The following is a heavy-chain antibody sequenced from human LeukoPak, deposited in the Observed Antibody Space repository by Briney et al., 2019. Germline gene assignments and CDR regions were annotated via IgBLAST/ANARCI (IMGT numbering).Heavy chain of an antibody. V-gene: IGHV3-30*18. J-gene: IGHJ4*02. Sequence: GGSLRLSCAASGFTFSSYDMHWVRKAPGKGLEWAAVISYDGSNKYYADSVKGRFTISRDNSKNTLYLQMNSLRAEDTAVYYCAKEGKHIVATITRGLDYWGQGTLVTVSS. CDR2: ISYDGSNK. D-gene: IGHD5-12*01. CDR1: GFTFSSYD. CDR3: AKEGKHIVATITRGLDY.